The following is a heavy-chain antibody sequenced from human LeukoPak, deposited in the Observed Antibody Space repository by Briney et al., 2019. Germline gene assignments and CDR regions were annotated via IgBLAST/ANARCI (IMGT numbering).Heavy chain of an antibody. CDR2: IIPIFGTA. CDR3: ASSGDSSSWSAPFDY. D-gene: IGHD6-13*01. J-gene: IGHJ4*02. Sequence: ASVEVSCKASGGTFSSYAISWVRQAPGQGLEWMGRIIPIFGTANYAQKFQGRVTITTDESTSTAYMELSSLRSEDTAVYYCASSGDSSSWSAPFDYWGQGTLVTVSS. V-gene: IGHV1-69*05. CDR1: GGTFSSYA.